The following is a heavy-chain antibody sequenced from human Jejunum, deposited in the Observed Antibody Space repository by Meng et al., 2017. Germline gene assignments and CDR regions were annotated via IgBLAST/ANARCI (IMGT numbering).Heavy chain of an antibody. Sequence: HVVLEESGPGLGTPSGTFSLSCGGYGGSMSSSSWWSWVRQPPGKGLEWIGEISLSGSPSYNPSLRTRVTISIDTSRNQFSLSLSSVTAADTAVYYCARHGAAPYFDDWGQGSLVTVSS. CDR2: ISLSGSP. CDR3: ARHGAAPYFDD. D-gene: IGHD2-15*01. V-gene: IGHV4-4*02. CDR1: GGSMSSSSW. J-gene: IGHJ4*02.